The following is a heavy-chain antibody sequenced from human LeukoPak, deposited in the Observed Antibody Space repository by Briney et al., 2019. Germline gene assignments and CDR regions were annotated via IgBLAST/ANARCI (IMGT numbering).Heavy chain of an antibody. CDR1: GGSISSSNYF. V-gene: IGHV4-39*01. J-gene: IGHJ4*02. Sequence: SETLSLTCTVSGGSISSSNYFWSWIRQPPGQELEWIASINYGRTTYYNPSLKSRVTISVDTSKNQFSLRLSSVTAADTAVYLCARYVVYGSGKYYFDYWGQGSLVSVSS. CDR3: ARYVVYGSGKYYFDY. CDR2: INYGRTT. D-gene: IGHD3-10*01.